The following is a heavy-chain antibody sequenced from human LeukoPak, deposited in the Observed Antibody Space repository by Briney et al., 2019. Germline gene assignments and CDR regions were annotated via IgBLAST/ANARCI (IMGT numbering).Heavy chain of an antibody. V-gene: IGHV3-73*01. Sequence: GGSLRLSCAVSGFTFSASTINWVRQAPGKGLEWIGRIKSKTQSYATAYAASMKGRFSISRDDSVDAAYLQMDGLKSEDTAVYYCTRHENDGDPSTWHRFDYWGQGTLVTVSS. J-gene: IGHJ4*02. CDR3: TRHENDGDPSTWHRFDY. CDR1: GFTFSAST. D-gene: IGHD6-13*01. CDR2: IKSKTQSYAT.